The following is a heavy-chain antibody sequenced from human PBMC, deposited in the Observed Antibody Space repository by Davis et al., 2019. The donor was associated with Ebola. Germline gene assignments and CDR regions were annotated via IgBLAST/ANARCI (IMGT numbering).Heavy chain of an antibody. CDR3: ARDFSIFGVRHYGMDV. D-gene: IGHD3-3*01. CDR1: GGSISSYY. V-gene: IGHV4-59*01. Sequence: SETLSLTCTVSGGSISSYYWNWIRQPPGKGLEWIGYIYYSGTTDYSPSLKSRVTISVDTSKNQFSLRLTSVTAADTAVYYCARDFSIFGVRHYGMDVWGQGTTVTVSS. CDR2: IYYSGTT. J-gene: IGHJ6*02.